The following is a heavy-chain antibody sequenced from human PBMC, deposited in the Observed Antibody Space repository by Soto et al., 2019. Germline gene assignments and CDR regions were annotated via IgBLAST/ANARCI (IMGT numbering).Heavy chain of an antibody. Sequence: GGSLRLSCAASGFTFSSYEMNWVRQAPGKGLEWASYISSSGSTIYYADSVKGRFTISRDNAKNSLYLQMNSLRAEDTAVYYCARQLWLRKAFDIWGQGTMVTV. CDR2: ISSSGSTI. CDR3: ARQLWLRKAFDI. V-gene: IGHV3-48*03. J-gene: IGHJ3*02. CDR1: GFTFSSYE. D-gene: IGHD5-18*01.